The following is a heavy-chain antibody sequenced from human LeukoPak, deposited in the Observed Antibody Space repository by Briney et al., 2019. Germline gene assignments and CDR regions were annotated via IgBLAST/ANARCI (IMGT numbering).Heavy chain of an antibody. CDR3: ASTDSSGYYYH. V-gene: IGHV3-74*01. J-gene: IGHJ5*02. D-gene: IGHD3-22*01. Sequence: PGGSLRLSCAASGFTFSSTWMHWVRQAPGKGLVWVSRINSDGSSRSYADSVKGRFTISRDNAKNSLYLQMNSLRAEDTAVYYCASTDSSGYYYHWGQGTLVTVSS. CDR2: INSDGSSR. CDR1: GFTFSSTW.